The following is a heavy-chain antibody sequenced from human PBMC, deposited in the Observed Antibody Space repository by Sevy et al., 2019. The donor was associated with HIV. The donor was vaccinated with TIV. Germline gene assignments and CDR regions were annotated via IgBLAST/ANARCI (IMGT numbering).Heavy chain of an antibody. CDR3: AKDMALNYYGSGSYYNTQDGMDV. Sequence: GGSLRLSCAASGFSFSNYAMHWVRQAPGKGLEWVAVISYEGSDEDYSDSVKGRFTSSGDNCKNTLSLQMNSLTVEDTAVYYCAKDMALNYYGSGSYYNTQDGMDVWGRGTTVTVSS. CDR2: ISYEGSDE. D-gene: IGHD3-10*01. CDR1: GFSFSNYA. V-gene: IGHV3-30*18. J-gene: IGHJ6*02.